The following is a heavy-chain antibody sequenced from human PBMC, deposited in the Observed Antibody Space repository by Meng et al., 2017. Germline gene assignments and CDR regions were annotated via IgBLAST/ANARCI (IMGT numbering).Heavy chain of an antibody. J-gene: IGHJ4*02. CDR3: ASQKNTYYDYVWGSYRTFGSDY. D-gene: IGHD3-16*02. Sequence: GESLKISCAASGFTFSSYWMSWVRQAPGKGLEWVANIKQDGSEKYYVDSVKGRFTISRDNAKNSLYLQMNSLRAEDTAVYYCASQKNTYYDYVWGSYRTFGSDYWGQGTLVTVSS. CDR1: GFTFSSYW. V-gene: IGHV3-7*01. CDR2: IKQDGSEK.